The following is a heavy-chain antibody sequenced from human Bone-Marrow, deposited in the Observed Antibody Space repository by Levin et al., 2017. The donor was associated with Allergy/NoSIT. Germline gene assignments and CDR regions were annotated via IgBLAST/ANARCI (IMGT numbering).Heavy chain of an antibody. Sequence: GGSLRLSCAASGFTFSDYGMHWVRQAPGKGLEWVALISYDGSNIYYADSVKGRFTISRDGSKNTLYLQMNSLRDEDTAVYYCAKDRSSSWTFDDWGQGTLVTVST. CDR3: AKDRSSSWTFDD. V-gene: IGHV3-30*18. J-gene: IGHJ4*02. CDR2: ISYDGSNI. D-gene: IGHD6-13*01. CDR1: GFTFSDYG.